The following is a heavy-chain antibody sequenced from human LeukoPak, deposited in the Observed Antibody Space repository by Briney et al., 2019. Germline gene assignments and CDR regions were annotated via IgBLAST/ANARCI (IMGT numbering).Heavy chain of an antibody. D-gene: IGHD3-10*01. CDR1: GFTSSSNA. CDR3: ARDPYGSGDGYFDY. V-gene: IGHV3-33*01. J-gene: IGHJ4*02. CDR2: IWYTGSNK. Sequence: GGSLRLSCAASGFTSSSNAMHWVRQAPGKGLEWVAVIWYTGSNKYYADSVRGRFTISRDNSKNTLYLQMSSLRAEDTAVYYCARDPYGSGDGYFDYWGQGTLVTVSS.